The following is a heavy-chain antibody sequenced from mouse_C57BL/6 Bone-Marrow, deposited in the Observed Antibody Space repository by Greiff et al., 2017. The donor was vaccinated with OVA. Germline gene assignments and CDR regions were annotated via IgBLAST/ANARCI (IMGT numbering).Heavy chain of an antibody. V-gene: IGHV1-4*01. CDR3: ARGGGYGRGGDY. D-gene: IGHD2-2*01. CDR2: INPSSGYT. Sequence: QVQLKESGAELARPGASVKMSCKASGYTFTSYTMHWVNQRPGQGLEWIGYINPSSGYTKYNQKFKDKATLTADKSSSTAYMQLSSLTSEDSAVYYGARGGGYGRGGDYWGQGTTLTVSS. J-gene: IGHJ2*01. CDR1: GYTFTSYT.